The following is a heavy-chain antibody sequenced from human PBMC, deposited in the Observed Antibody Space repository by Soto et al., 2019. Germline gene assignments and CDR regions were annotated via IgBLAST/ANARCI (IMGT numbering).Heavy chain of an antibody. V-gene: IGHV4-31*03. J-gene: IGHJ5*02. Sequence: SVTLSLTYTSSGDSVNISVYYGTLNHQHPGKGLEWIGYIYYSGSTYYNPSLKSRVTISVDTSKNQFSLKLSSVTAADTAVYYCARAVGYYYGSGSYYNRNWFDPWGQGTLVTVSS. CDR3: ARAVGYYYGSGSYYNRNWFDP. CDR2: IYYSGST. D-gene: IGHD3-10*01. CDR1: GDSVNISVYY.